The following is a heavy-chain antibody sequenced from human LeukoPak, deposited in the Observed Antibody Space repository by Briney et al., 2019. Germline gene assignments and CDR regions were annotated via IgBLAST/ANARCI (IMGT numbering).Heavy chain of an antibody. D-gene: IGHD3-16*01. CDR3: TALMITFGGVNV. Sequence: GGSLRLSCAASGFTFSNAWMSWVRQAPGKGLEWVGRIKSKTDGGTTDYAAPVKGRFTISRDDSKNTLYLQMNSLKTEDTAVYYCTALMITFGGVNVWGKGTTVTISS. V-gene: IGHV3-15*01. CDR1: GFTFSNAW. J-gene: IGHJ6*04. CDR2: IKSKTDGGTT.